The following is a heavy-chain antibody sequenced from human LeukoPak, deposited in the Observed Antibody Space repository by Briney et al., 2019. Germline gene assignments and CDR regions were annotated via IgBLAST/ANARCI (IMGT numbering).Heavy chain of an antibody. CDR1: GFTFSSYS. D-gene: IGHD3-10*01. CDR3: ARARYYYGSGSYYTYYFDY. V-gene: IGHV3-21*01. Sequence: PGGSLRLSCAASGFTFSSYSINWVRQAPGKGLEWVSSISSSSSYIYYADSVKGRFTISRDNAKNSLYLQMNSLRAEDTAVYYCARARYYYGSGSYYTYYFDYWGQGTLVTVSS. J-gene: IGHJ4*02. CDR2: ISSSSSYI.